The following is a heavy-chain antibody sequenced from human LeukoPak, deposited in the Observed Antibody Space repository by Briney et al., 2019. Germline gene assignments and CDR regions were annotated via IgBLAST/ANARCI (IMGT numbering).Heavy chain of an antibody. CDR3: ARVSYEEWLDP. D-gene: IGHD3-16*02. CDR1: GFTFSSYE. Sequence: GGSLRLSCADSGFTFSSYEMNWVRQAPGKGLEGVSYISSSGSTIYYADSVKGRFTISRDNAKNSLYLQMNSLRAEDTAVYYCARVSYEEWLDPWGQGTLVTVSS. V-gene: IGHV3-48*03. CDR2: ISSSGSTI. J-gene: IGHJ5*02.